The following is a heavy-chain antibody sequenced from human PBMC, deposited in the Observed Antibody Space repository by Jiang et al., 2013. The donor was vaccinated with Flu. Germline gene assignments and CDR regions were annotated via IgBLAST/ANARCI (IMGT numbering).Heavy chain of an antibody. CDR2: IYYSGST. V-gene: IGHV4-30-4*01. D-gene: IGHD3-3*01. J-gene: IGHJ4*02. CDR1: DGSISSGDYY. Sequence: LTCTVSDGSISSGDYYWSWIRQPPGKGLEWIGYIYYSGSTYYNPSLKSRVTISVDTSKNQFSLKLSSVTAADTAVYYCAREPVLEWLHYRWGQGTLVTVSS. CDR3: AREPVLEWLHYR.